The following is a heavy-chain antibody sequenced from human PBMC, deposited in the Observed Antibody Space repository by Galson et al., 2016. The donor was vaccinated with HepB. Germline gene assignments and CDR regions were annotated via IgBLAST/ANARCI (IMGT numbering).Heavy chain of an antibody. V-gene: IGHV4-31*03. CDR2: VHYGGTT. CDR3: ARDTPPTEAGENHYGVDV. CDR1: GAPMTSGGFF. Sequence: TLSLTCTVSGAPMTSGGFFWTWIRQLPGKGLEWIGEVHYGGTTYYNPSLKGRVSMSLDMSQSQFYLTLTSVTAADTALYYCARDTPPTEAGENHYGVDVWGKGTMVTVSS. J-gene: IGHJ6*04. D-gene: IGHD6-19*01.